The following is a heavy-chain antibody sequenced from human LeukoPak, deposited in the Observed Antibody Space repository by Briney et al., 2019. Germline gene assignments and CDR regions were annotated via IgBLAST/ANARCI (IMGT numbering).Heavy chain of an antibody. V-gene: IGHV1-18*01. Sequence: ASVKVSCKASGYTFTSYGISWVRQAPGQGLEWMGWISAYNGNTNYAQKLQGRVTMTTDTSTSTAHMELRSLRSDDTAVYYCARNGATYGLDYWGQGTLVTVSS. CDR1: GYTFTSYG. CDR3: ARNGATYGLDY. CDR2: ISAYNGNT. J-gene: IGHJ4*02. D-gene: IGHD1-26*01.